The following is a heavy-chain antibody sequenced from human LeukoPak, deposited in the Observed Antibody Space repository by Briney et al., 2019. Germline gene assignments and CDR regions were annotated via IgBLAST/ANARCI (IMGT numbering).Heavy chain of an antibody. D-gene: IGHD3-22*01. V-gene: IGHV1-18*01. Sequence: ASVKVSCKASGYAFTSYGISWVRQAPGQGLEWMGWISAYNGNTNYAQKLQGRVTMTTDTSTSTAYMELRSLRSDDTAVYYCARAVYDSSGHYPFDYWGQGTLVTVSS. J-gene: IGHJ4*02. CDR3: ARAVYDSSGHYPFDY. CDR2: ISAYNGNT. CDR1: GYAFTSYG.